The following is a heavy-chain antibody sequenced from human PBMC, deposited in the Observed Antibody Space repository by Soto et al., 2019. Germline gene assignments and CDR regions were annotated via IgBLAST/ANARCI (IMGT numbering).Heavy chain of an antibody. V-gene: IGHV4-4*02. J-gene: IGHJ4*02. CDR1: GDSISSSNW. Sequence: QVQLQESGPGLVKPSETLSLTCTVSGDSISSSNWWSWVRQPPGKELEWIGETYHSGTTKYNPSLKSRVTISLDFSNNQFSLELKSVTAADTAVYYCAREGSGSPVSVWGQGALVIVSS. D-gene: IGHD3-10*01. CDR3: AREGSGSPVSV. CDR2: TYHSGTT.